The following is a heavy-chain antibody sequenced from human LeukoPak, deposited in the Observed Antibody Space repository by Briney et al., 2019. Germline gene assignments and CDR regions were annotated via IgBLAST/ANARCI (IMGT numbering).Heavy chain of an antibody. J-gene: IGHJ4*02. D-gene: IGHD4-17*01. CDR1: GYTFTSYD. CDR3: ARDRTTLFDY. Sequence: ASVRVSCKASGYTFTSYDINWVRQATGQGLEWMGWISAYNGNTNYAQKLQGRVTMTTDTSTSTAYMELRSLRSDDTAVYYCARDRTTLFDYWGQGTLVTVSS. CDR2: ISAYNGNT. V-gene: IGHV1-18*01.